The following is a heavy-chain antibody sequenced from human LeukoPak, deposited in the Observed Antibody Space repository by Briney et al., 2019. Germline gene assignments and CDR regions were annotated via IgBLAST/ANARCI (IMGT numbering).Heavy chain of an antibody. CDR3: ARRSTLYSSGWFYFDY. Sequence: ASVKVSCKASAYTFTSYGITWVRQAPGQGLEWMGWISACNGSTNYAQKLQGRVTMTTDTSTSTAYMELRSLRSDDTAVYYCARRSTLYSSGWFYFDYWGQGTLVTVSS. CDR2: ISACNGST. J-gene: IGHJ4*02. CDR1: AYTFTSYG. V-gene: IGHV1-18*01. D-gene: IGHD6-19*01.